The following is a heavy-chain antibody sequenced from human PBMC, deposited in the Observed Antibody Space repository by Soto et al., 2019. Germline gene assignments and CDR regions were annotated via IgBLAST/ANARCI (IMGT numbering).Heavy chain of an antibody. D-gene: IGHD2-2*01. CDR3: ARYCSSTSCYVGAAAGFDY. CDR1: GGSVSSGSYY. J-gene: IGHJ4*02. CDR2: IYYSGST. V-gene: IGHV4-61*01. Sequence: PSETLSLTCTVSGGSVSSGSYYWSWIRQTPEKGLEWIGYIYYSGSTNYNPSLKSRVTISVDTSKNQFSLKLSSVTAADTAVYYCARYCSSTSCYVGAAAGFDYWGQGTLVTVSS.